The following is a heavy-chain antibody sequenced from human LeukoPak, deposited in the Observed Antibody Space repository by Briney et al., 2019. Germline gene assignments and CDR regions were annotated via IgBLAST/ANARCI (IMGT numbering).Heavy chain of an antibody. CDR1: GLTFSTYA. D-gene: IGHD5-18*01. J-gene: IGHJ4*02. V-gene: IGHV3-23*01. CDR2: ISGSGGST. Sequence: GGSLRLSCAASGLTFSTYAMSWVRQAPGKGLEWVSGISGSGGSTYYADSVKGRFTISRDNSKNTLYLQMTSLRAEDSAVYYCAKDAVSGYNYGYSYFDYWGQGTPVTVSS. CDR3: AKDAVSGYNYGYSYFDY.